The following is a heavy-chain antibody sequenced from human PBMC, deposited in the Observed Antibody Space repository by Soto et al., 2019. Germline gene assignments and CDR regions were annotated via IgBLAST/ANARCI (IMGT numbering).Heavy chain of an antibody. J-gene: IGHJ3*02. V-gene: IGHV4-4*07. CDR2: IYSRGTT. Sequence: PSETLSLTCTVSGASINTFYWTWIRQSAGRGLEGIWRIYSRGTTNYNPSLKSRVTMSVEKSDNQFSLKLSSVSAADTAVYFCATDSSGYYDKGSFDXWGQGTMVTVS. CDR1: GASINTFY. CDR3: ATDSSGYYDKGSFDX. D-gene: IGHD3-22*01.